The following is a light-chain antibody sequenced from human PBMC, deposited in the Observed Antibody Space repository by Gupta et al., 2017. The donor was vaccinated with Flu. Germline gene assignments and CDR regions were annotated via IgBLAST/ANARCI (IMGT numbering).Light chain of an antibody. V-gene: IGLV1-51*01. CDR3: VPGDNNRSVVV. CDR1: SSNIGINH. CDR2: DND. J-gene: IGLJ2*01. Sequence: QSVLTQPPSVSAAPGQKVTISCSGSSSNIGINHVSWYPLLPGTAPNLLIYDNDKRPSGIPDRFSGSKSGTSATLDITGLQTGDEADYYWVPGDNNRSVVVFGGGTKVAV.